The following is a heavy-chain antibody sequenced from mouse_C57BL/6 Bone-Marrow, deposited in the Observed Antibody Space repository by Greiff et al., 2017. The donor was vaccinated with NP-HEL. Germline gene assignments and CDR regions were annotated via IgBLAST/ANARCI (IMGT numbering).Heavy chain of an antibody. CDR3: ASSKRWYFDV. CDR1: GYTFTSYW. Sequence: QVQLKQSGAELAKPGASVKLSCKASGYTFTSYWMHWVKQRPGQGLEWIGYINPSSGYTKYNQKFKDKATLTADKSSSTAYMQLSSLTYEDSAVYYCASSKRWYFDVWGTGTTVTVSS. CDR2: INPSSGYT. J-gene: IGHJ1*03. D-gene: IGHD2-5*01. V-gene: IGHV1-7*01.